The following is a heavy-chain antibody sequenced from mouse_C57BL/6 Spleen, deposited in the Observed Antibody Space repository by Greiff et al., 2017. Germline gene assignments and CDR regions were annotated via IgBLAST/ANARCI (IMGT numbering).Heavy chain of an antibody. CDR3: ARRDSSGLGWFAY. CDR2: ISSGGSYT. Sequence: EVQRVESGGDLVKPGGSLKLSCAASGFTFSSYGMSWVRQTPDKRLEWVATISSGGSYTYYPDSVKGRFTISRDNAKNTLYLQMSSLKSEDTAMYYCARRDSSGLGWFAYWGQGTLVTVSA. J-gene: IGHJ3*01. CDR1: GFTFSSYG. D-gene: IGHD3-2*02. V-gene: IGHV5-6*01.